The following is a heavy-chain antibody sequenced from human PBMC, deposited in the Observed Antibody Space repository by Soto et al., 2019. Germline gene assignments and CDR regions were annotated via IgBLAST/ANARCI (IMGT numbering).Heavy chain of an antibody. J-gene: IGHJ6*02. CDR1: GGSISSYY. CDR3: ARMTVTKNYYYYYGMDV. D-gene: IGHD4-4*01. Sequence: KPSETLSLTCTVSGGSISSYYWSWIRQPPGKGLEWIGYIYYSGSTNYNPSLKSRVTISVDTSKNQFSLKLSSVTAADTAVYYCARMTVTKNYYYYYGMDVWGQGTTVTVSS. CDR2: IYYSGST. V-gene: IGHV4-59*01.